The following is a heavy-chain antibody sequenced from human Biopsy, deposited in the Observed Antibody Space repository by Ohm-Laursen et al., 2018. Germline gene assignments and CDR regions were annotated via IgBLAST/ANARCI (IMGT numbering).Heavy chain of an antibody. Sequence: GTLSLTCSVSGDSISSSTYYWGWIRQPPGKGLEWIGTIRNTYFRTSLKSRVTMSVDTSKNQFSLKLSSVTAADTGVYYCAQTRNDYGRFYFDYWGRGTLVTVSS. D-gene: IGHD4/OR15-4a*01. V-gene: IGHV4-39*01. J-gene: IGHJ4*02. CDR2: IRNT. CDR3: AQTRNDYGRFYFDY. CDR1: GDSISSSTYY.